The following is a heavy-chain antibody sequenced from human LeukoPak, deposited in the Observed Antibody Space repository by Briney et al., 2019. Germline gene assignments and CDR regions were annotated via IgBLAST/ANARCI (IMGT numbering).Heavy chain of an antibody. CDR1: GFTFSSYV. CDR3: AKIAETSGTYGQGFDY. D-gene: IGHD1-26*01. CDR2: LDNNGDNT. V-gene: IGHV3-23*01. J-gene: IGHJ4*02. Sequence: PGGSPRLSCAASGFTFSSYVMSWVRQAPGKGLEWVSGLDNNGDNTYYADSVKGRFTISRDNSKNTLYLQMNGLRVEDTAVYYCAKIAETSGTYGQGFDYWGQGTLVTVSS.